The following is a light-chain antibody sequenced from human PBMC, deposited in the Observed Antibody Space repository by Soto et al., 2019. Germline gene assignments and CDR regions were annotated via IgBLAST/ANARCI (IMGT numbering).Light chain of an antibody. CDR2: APS. CDR3: QKYNSASL. CDR1: QGISNY. Sequence: DIQMTQSPSSLSASVGDRVTITCRASQGISNYLAWYQQKPGKVPKLLIYAPSTLQSGVPSRFSGSGSGTDFTLTISSLQPEDVATYYCQKYNSASLFGGGTKVEIK. J-gene: IGKJ4*01. V-gene: IGKV1-27*01.